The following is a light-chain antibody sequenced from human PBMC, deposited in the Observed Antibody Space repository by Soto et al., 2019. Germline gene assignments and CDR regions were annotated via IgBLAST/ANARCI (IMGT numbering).Light chain of an antibody. CDR1: QSVSIN. J-gene: IGKJ1*01. CDR2: DAS. CDR3: QRYDNWPPWT. Sequence: IVMTQSPTTLSVSPGERATLSCRASQSVSINLAWYQQKPGQAPRLLIYDASTRAPGIPARFSGSGSGTEFTLTISSLQSEDFAVYYCQRYDNWPPWTFGQGTKVEF. V-gene: IGKV3-15*01.